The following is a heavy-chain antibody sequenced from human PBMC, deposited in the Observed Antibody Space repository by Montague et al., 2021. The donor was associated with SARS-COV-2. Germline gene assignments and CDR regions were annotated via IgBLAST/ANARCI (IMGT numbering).Heavy chain of an antibody. V-gene: IGHV4-39*01. CDR3: ARSPILWVGTALGNGFDP. CDR1: GGSISSSSYY. CDR2: IYYSGST. J-gene: IGHJ5*02. Sequence: SETLSLTCTVSGGSISSSSYYWGWIRQPPGKGLEWIGSIYYSGSTYYNPSLKSRVTISVDTSKNQFSLKLSSVTAADTAVYYCARSPILWVGTALGNGFDPWGQGTLVTVSS. D-gene: IGHD3-10*01.